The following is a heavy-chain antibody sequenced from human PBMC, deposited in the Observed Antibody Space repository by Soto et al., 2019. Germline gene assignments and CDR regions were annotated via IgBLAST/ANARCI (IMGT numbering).Heavy chain of an antibody. J-gene: IGHJ3*02. CDR1: GYSFTSYW. CDR2: IYPGDSDT. V-gene: IGHV5-51*01. CDR3: ARLPRGSTSWYWDAFDI. D-gene: IGHD6-13*01. Sequence: GESLKISCKDSGYSFTSYWIGWVRQMPGKGLEWMGIIYPGDSDTRYSPSFQGQVTISADKSISTAYLQWSSLKASDTAMYYCARLPRGSTSWYWDAFDIWGQGTMVTVSS.